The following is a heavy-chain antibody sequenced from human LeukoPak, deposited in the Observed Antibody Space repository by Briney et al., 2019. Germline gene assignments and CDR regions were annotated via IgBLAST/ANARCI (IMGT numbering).Heavy chain of an antibody. CDR1: GFAFSGYW. D-gene: IGHD2-15*01. V-gene: IGHV3-74*01. J-gene: IGHJ4*02. CDR3: ARGEAVRGTDH. Sequence: GGSLRLSCAASGFAFSGYWMRWVRQAPGKGLVWLSRINGDGYSISYADSVKGRFTISRDNAKNTLYLQMNSLRAEDTAMYYCARGEAVRGTDHWGRGALVTVSS. CDR2: INGDGYSI.